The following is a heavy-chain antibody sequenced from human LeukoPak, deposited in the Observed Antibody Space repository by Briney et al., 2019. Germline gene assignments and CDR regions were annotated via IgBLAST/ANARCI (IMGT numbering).Heavy chain of an antibody. CDR1: GFIFSNFA. J-gene: IGHJ4*02. CDR3: AKRREPVSLGEGLDY. Sequence: PGGSLRLSCAASGFIFSNFALHWVRQAPGKGLKWVALTSYEGTNKYYADSVKGRFTISRDNSRSTLYLQMNSLRAEDTAIYYCAKRREPVSLGEGLDYWGQGTLVTVSS. V-gene: IGHV3-30-3*02. CDR2: TSYEGTNK. D-gene: IGHD3-16*01.